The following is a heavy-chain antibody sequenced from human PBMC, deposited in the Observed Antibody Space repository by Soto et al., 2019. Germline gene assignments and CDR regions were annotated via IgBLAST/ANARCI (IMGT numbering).Heavy chain of an antibody. Sequence: PWGSLRLSCAAFGFTFITNSIALVRQTPGKGLEWVSGLSVGGDRTFYLESVKGRFTISSDTSKNVVYLQMNSLRADDTAVYFCAKWDGYGDSWGQGTLVTVSS. J-gene: IGHJ5*01. V-gene: IGHV3-23*01. CDR1: GFTFITNS. CDR2: LSVGGDRT. D-gene: IGHD5-12*01. CDR3: AKWDGYGDS.